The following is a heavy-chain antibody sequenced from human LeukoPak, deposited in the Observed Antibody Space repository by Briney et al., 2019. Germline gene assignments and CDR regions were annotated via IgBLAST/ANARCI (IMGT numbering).Heavy chain of an antibody. CDR1: GYTFTGFY. Sequence: ASVKVSCKASGYTFTGFYMQWMRQAPGQGLEWMGYIYPNSGATKYAQKFQGRVTLTRDTSISTAYMELSGLRSDDTALYYCGTLLSNGPFDYWGQGSLVTVSS. J-gene: IGHJ4*02. CDR2: IYPNSGAT. CDR3: GTLLSNGPFDY. V-gene: IGHV1-2*02.